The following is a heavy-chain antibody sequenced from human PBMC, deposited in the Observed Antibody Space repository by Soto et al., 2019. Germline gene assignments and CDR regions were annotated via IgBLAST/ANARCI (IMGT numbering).Heavy chain of an antibody. J-gene: IGHJ6*03. CDR1: DGSFSGYY. Sequence: PSETLSLTCAVFDGSFSGYYSSWIRQPPGKGLEWIGEFNHSGSTNYNPSLKSRVTISVDTSKNQFSLKLSSVTAADTAVYFCASVPDWNSYYYYYYMDVWGKGTTVTVSS. V-gene: IGHV4-34*01. CDR3: ASVPDWNSYYYYYYMDV. D-gene: IGHD1-7*01. CDR2: FNHSGST.